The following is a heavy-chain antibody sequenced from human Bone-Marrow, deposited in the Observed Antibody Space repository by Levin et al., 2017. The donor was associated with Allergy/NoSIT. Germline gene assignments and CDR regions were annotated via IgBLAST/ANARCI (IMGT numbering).Heavy chain of an antibody. CDR3: AKSPYSKTPYFDY. CDR2: ISYDGSNK. V-gene: IGHV3-30*18. J-gene: IGHJ4*02. CDR1: GFTFSSYG. Sequence: VGSLRLSCAASGFTFSSYGMHWVRQAPGKGLEWVAVISYDGSNKYYADSVKGRFTISRDNSKNTLYLQMNSLRAEDTAVYYCAKSPYSKTPYFDYWGQGTLVTVSS. D-gene: IGHD6-13*01.